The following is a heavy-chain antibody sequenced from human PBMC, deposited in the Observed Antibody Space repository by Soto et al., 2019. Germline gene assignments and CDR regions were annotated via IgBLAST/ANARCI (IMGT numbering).Heavy chain of an antibody. J-gene: IGHJ5*02. D-gene: IGHD3-22*01. CDR1: GYSFTSYW. V-gene: IGHV5-51*01. Sequence: PGESLKISCKGSGYSFTSYWMGWVRQMPGKGLEWMGIIYPGDSDTRYSPSFQGQVTISADKSISTAYLQWSSLKASDTAMYYCARAYYYDSSGTNNWFDPWAREPWSPSPQ. CDR2: IYPGDSDT. CDR3: ARAYYYDSSGTNNWFDP.